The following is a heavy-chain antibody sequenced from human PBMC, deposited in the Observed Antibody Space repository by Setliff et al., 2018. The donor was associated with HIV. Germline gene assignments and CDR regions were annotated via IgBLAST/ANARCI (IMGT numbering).Heavy chain of an antibody. J-gene: IGHJ4*02. CDR1: GGSFSGYY. CDR3: ARGFYRAPHQALGY. V-gene: IGHV4-34*01. Sequence: SETLSLTCAVYGGSFSGYYWSWIRQHPEKGLEWIGEINHSGSTNYNPSLKSRVTISVDTSKNQLSLKLSSVTAADTAVYYCARGFYRAPHQALGYWGQGTLVTVSS. D-gene: IGHD1-26*01. CDR2: INHSGST.